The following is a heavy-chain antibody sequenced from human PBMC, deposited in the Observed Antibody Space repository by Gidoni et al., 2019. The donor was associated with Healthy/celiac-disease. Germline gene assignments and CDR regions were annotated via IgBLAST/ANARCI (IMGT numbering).Heavy chain of an antibody. CDR3: ARVALYYEFWSGYSSIDAFDI. CDR1: GGSFSCYY. D-gene: IGHD3-3*01. Sequence: QVQLQQWGAGLLKPSETLSLTCAVYGGSFSCYYWRWIRQPPGKGLEWIGKINHSGSTNYNPSLKSRVTIAVDTSKNQFSLKLSSVTAADTAVYYCARVALYYEFWSGYSSIDAFDIWGQGTMVTVSS. J-gene: IGHJ3*02. CDR2: INHSGST. V-gene: IGHV4-34*01.